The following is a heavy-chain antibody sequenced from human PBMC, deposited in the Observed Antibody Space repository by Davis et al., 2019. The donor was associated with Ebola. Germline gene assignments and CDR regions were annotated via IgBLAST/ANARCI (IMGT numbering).Heavy chain of an antibody. CDR1: GFTFRNYW. V-gene: IGHV3-21*01. CDR2: ISSSGNYI. D-gene: IGHD1-14*01. Sequence: GGSLRLSCVASGFTFRNYWMSWVRQAPGKGLEWVSSISSSGNYIYQTDSLKGRFIISRDNAKNSLYLQMNGLRAEDTAVYYCARSEPPDYWGQGTLVTVSS. CDR3: ARSEPPDY. J-gene: IGHJ4*02.